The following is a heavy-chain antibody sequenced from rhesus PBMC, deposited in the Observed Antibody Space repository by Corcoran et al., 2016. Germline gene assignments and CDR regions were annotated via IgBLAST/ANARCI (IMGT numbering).Heavy chain of an antibody. CDR3: TSERGGRFDV. J-gene: IGHJ5-1*01. V-gene: IGHV3-100*02. CDR1: GFTFSSYE. D-gene: IGHD3-34*01. Sequence: DVQLVESGGGLVKPGGSLRLSCVASGFTFSSYEMHWVRQAPGKGLVWVSVIIEMGGTTYYAASVKGRFTISRYNAKNSLFLQMNSLRAEVTAVYYCTSERGGRFDVWGAGVLVTVSS. CDR2: IIEMGGTT.